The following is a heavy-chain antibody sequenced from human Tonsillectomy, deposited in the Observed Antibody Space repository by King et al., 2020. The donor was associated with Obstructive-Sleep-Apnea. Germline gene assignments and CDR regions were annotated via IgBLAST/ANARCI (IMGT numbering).Heavy chain of an antibody. V-gene: IGHV3-30*04. D-gene: IGHD5-12*01. CDR3: ARSFEGYGKNFFDC. J-gene: IGHJ4*02. Sequence: QLVQSGGGVVQPGRSLSLSCAASGFTFSNYAIHWVRQAPGKGLEWVTVMSYDGSNKYYADSVKGRFSISRDNSKNTLYLQMNSLRAEDTAVYCCARSFEGYGKNFFDCWGQGTLVTVSS. CDR1: GFTFSNYA. CDR2: MSYDGSNK.